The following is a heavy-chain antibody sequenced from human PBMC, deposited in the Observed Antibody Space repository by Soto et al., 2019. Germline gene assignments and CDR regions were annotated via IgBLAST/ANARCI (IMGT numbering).Heavy chain of an antibody. CDR2: MNPNSGNT. D-gene: IGHD4-17*01. V-gene: IGHV1-8*01. CDR1: GYTFTSYD. J-gene: IGHJ2*01. Sequence: QVQLVQSGAEVKKPGASVKVSCKASGYTFTSYDINWVRQATGQGLEWMGWMNPNSGNTGYAEKFQGRVTMTRNTAIITAYMKLSRLRSEDTAVYYWAVYGGNRYWYFDLWGRGTLVTVSS. CDR3: AVYGGNRYWYFDL.